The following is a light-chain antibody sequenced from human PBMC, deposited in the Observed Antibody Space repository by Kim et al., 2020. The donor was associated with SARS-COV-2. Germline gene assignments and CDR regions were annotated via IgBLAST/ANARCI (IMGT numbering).Light chain of an antibody. Sequence: SPGERATPSCRASQSVSSTYFAWHQQKPGQAPRVLVFGASRRATGIPDRFTGSGSGTDFTLTISRLEPEDFAVYYCQQYGTSPLTFGGGTKVDIK. V-gene: IGKV3-20*01. CDR3: QQYGTSPLT. CDR2: GAS. J-gene: IGKJ4*01. CDR1: QSVSSTY.